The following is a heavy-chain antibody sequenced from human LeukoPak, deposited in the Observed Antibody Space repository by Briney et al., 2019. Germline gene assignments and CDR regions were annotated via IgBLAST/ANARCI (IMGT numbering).Heavy chain of an antibody. V-gene: IGHV3-64D*09. CDR2: ITKNGGTT. CDR3: VKDLYDILTGPCDD. Sequence: PGGSLRLSCSASGFPFCSFAMHWVRQAPGKGLDYVSGITKNGGTTNYADSVKGRFTISRDNSKNTLYLQMSSLRVEDTAVYYCVKDLYDILTGPCDDWGQGTLVTVSS. CDR1: GFPFCSFA. J-gene: IGHJ4*02. D-gene: IGHD3-9*01.